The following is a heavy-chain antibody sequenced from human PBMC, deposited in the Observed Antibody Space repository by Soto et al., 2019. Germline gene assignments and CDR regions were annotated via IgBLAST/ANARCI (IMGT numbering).Heavy chain of an antibody. Sequence: GASVKVSCKASGGTFSSYAISWVRQAPGQGLEWTGGIIPIFGTANYAQKFQGRVTITADESTSTAYMELSSLRSEDTAVYYCARGPARRFDYWGQGTLVTVSS. J-gene: IGHJ4*02. CDR1: GGTFSSYA. D-gene: IGHD6-6*01. V-gene: IGHV1-69*13. CDR2: IIPIFGTA. CDR3: ARGPARRFDY.